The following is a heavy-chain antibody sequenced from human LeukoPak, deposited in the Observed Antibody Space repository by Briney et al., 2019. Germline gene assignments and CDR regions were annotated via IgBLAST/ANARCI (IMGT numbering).Heavy chain of an antibody. CDR1: GDSISTYY. Sequence: SETLSLTCTVSGDSISTYYWSWIRQPPGKGLEWIGYIYHSGSTYYNPSLKSRVTISVDRSKNQFSLKLSSVTAADTAVYYCARGRWGYCSSTSCYRGPNWFDPWGQGTLVTVSS. CDR2: IYHSGST. J-gene: IGHJ5*02. V-gene: IGHV4-59*12. D-gene: IGHD2-2*02. CDR3: ARGRWGYCSSTSCYRGPNWFDP.